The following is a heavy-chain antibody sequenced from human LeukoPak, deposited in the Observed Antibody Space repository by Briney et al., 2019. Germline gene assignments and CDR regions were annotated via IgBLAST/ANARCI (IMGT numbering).Heavy chain of an antibody. Sequence: ASVKVSCKASGYTFTSYGISWVRQAPGQGLEWMGWISAYNGNTNYAQKLQGRVTMTTDTSTSTAYMELRSLRSDDTAVYYCARDLVVVVPAAIGGDNWFDPWGQGTLVTVSS. V-gene: IGHV1-18*01. CDR3: ARDLVVVVPAAIGGDNWFDP. J-gene: IGHJ5*02. D-gene: IGHD2-2*01. CDR2: ISAYNGNT. CDR1: GYTFTSYG.